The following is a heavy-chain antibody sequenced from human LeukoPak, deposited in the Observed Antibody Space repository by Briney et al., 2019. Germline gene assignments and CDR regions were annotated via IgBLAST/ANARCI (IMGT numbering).Heavy chain of an antibody. Sequence: SETLSLTCTVSGGSISSYYWSWIRQPAGKGLEWIGRIYTSGSTNYNPSLKSRVTMSVDTSKNQFSLKLSSVTAADTAVYYCAREIAVAGSNWFDPWGRGTLVTVSS. CDR1: GGSISSYY. V-gene: IGHV4-4*07. CDR2: IYTSGST. D-gene: IGHD6-19*01. CDR3: AREIAVAGSNWFDP. J-gene: IGHJ5*02.